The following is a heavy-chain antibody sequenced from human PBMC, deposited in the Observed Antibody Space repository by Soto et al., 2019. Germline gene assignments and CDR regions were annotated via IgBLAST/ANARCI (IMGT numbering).Heavy chain of an antibody. J-gene: IGHJ3*02. V-gene: IGHV1-3*01. D-gene: IGHD2-2*01. CDR3: ASGSSHDAFDI. Sequence: ASVKVSCKASGYTFTSYAMHWVRQAPGQRLEWMGWINAGNGNTKCSQKFQDRVTITRDTSASTAYMELSSLRSEDTAVYYCASGSSHDAFDIWGQGTMVTVSS. CDR2: INAGNGNT. CDR1: GYTFTSYA.